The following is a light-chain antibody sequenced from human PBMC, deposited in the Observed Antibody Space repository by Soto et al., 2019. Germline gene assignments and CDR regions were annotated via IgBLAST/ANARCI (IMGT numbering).Light chain of an antibody. V-gene: IGKV3-20*01. Sequence: EIVLTQSPGTLSLSPGDRVTLSCRASQSVSSSYLAWYQQKPGQAPRLLIYGASSRATGIPDRFSGSGSGTEFTLTISSLQPDDFATYYCQQYNSYPLTFGGGTKVDIK. CDR1: QSVSSSY. J-gene: IGKJ4*01. CDR3: QQYNSYPLT. CDR2: GAS.